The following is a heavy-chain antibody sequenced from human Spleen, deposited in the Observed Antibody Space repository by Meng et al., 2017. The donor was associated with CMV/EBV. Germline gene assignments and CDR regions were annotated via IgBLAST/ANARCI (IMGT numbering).Heavy chain of an antibody. CDR1: GSTFTSYY. V-gene: IGHV1-46*01. Sequence: CKASGSTFTSYYMHWVRQAPGQGLEWMGIINPSGGSTSYAQKFQGRVTMTRDTSTSTVYMELSSLRSEDTAVYYCARASDTAMVGSDYWGQGTLVTVSS. J-gene: IGHJ4*02. CDR2: INPSGGST. D-gene: IGHD5-18*01. CDR3: ARASDTAMVGSDY.